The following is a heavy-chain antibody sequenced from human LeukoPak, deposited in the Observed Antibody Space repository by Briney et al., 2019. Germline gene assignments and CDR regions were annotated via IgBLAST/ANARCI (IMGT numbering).Heavy chain of an antibody. Sequence: SVKVSCRASGGTFSSYAISWVRQAPGQGLEWMGGIIPIFGTANYAQKFQGRVTITTDESTSTAYMELSSLRSEDTAVYYCAMYGSGSTYFDYWGQGTLVTVSS. CDR2: IIPIFGTA. CDR3: AMYGSGSTYFDY. J-gene: IGHJ4*02. V-gene: IGHV1-69*05. D-gene: IGHD3-10*01. CDR1: GGTFSSYA.